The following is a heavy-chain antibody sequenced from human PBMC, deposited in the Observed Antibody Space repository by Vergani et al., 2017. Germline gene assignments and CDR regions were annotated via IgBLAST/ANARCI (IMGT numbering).Heavy chain of an antibody. J-gene: IGHJ3*02. CDR1: GYSFTSYW. D-gene: IGHD3-22*01. CDR3: AGRSHETDYYDSSGSSMGAFDI. Sequence: EVQLVQSGAEVKKPGESLKISCKGSGYSFTSYWIGWVRQMPGKGLEWMGIIYPGDSDTRYSPSFQGQVTISADKSISTAYLQWSSLKASDTAMYYCAGRSHETDYYDSSGSSMGAFDIWGQGTMVTVSS. V-gene: IGHV5-51*03. CDR2: IYPGDSDT.